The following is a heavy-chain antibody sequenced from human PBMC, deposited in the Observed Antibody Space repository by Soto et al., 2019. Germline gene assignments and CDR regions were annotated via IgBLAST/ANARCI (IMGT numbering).Heavy chain of an antibody. CDR2: ISSSSSTI. J-gene: IGHJ1*01. CDR3: ARDLGSSWYPEYFQH. D-gene: IGHD6-13*01. V-gene: IGHV3-48*01. CDR1: GFTFSSYS. Sequence: GGSLRLSCAASGFTFSSYSMNWVHQAPGKGLEWVSYISSSSSTIYYADSVKGRFTISRDNAKNSLYLQMNSLRAEDTAVYYCARDLGSSWYPEYFQHWGQGTLVTVSS.